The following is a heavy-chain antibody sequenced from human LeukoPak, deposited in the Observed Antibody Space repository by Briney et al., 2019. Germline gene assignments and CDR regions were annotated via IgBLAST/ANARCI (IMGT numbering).Heavy chain of an antibody. Sequence: GGSLRLSCAASGFTFSSYSMNCVRKAPGKGLEWVSSISSSSYIYYADSVKGRFTISRDNAKNSLYLQMNSLRAEDTAVYYCARNLVGAQLYWGQGTLVTVSS. V-gene: IGHV3-21*01. CDR3: ARNLVGAQLY. CDR1: GFTFSSYS. J-gene: IGHJ4*02. D-gene: IGHD1-26*01. CDR2: ISSSSYI.